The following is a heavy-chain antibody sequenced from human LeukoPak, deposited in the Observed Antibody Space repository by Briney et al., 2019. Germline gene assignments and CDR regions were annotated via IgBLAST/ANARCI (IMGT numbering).Heavy chain of an antibody. CDR3: ARRRKAAAGEYFDY. J-gene: IGHJ4*02. V-gene: IGHV1-2*02. CDR2: INPNSGGT. D-gene: IGHD6-13*01. CDR1: GYTFTGYY. Sequence: GASVKVSCKASGYTFTGYYMHWVRQAPGQGLEWMGWINPNSGGTNYPQKFQGKVTMTRDASISTAYMELSRLRSDDTAVYYCARRRKAAAGEYFDYWGQGTLVTVSS.